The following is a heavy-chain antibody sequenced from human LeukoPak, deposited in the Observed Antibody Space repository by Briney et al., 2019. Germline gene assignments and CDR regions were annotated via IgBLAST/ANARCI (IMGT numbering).Heavy chain of an antibody. V-gene: IGHV3-21*01. CDR1: GFTFSSYS. Sequence: PGGSLRLSCAASGFTFSSYSMNWVRQAPGKGLEWFSSISSSSSYIYYADSVKGRFTISRDNAKSSLFLQMNSLRAEDTAVYYCARDLVRGVMEYWGQGTLVTVSS. CDR3: ARDLVRGVMEY. D-gene: IGHD3-10*01. CDR2: ISSSSSYI. J-gene: IGHJ4*02.